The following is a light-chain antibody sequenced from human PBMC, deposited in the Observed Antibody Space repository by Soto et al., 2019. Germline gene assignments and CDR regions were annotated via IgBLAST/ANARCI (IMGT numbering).Light chain of an antibody. Sequence: QSALTQPPSASGSPGQSVTISCTGTSSVIGGYTYVSWYQHHPGKAPKLMIYEVSKRPSGVPDRFSGSKSGNTASLTVSGLQAEDEADYYCTSYAGSNSYVFGTGTKLTVL. CDR2: EVS. CDR1: SSVIGGYTY. CDR3: TSYAGSNSYV. V-gene: IGLV2-8*01. J-gene: IGLJ1*01.